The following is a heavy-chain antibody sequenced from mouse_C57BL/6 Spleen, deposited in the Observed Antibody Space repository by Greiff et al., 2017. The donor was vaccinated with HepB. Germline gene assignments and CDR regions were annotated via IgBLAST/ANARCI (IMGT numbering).Heavy chain of an antibody. CDR2: ISDGGSYT. CDR1: GFTFSSYA. V-gene: IGHV5-4*01. J-gene: IGHJ1*03. CDR3: ARDGWDWYFDV. D-gene: IGHD3-3*01. Sequence: EVKVVESGGGLVKPGGSLKLSCAASGFTFSSYAMSWVRQTPEKRLEWVATISDGGSYTYYPDNVKGRFTISRDNAKNNLYLQMSHLKSEDTAMYYCARDGWDWYFDVWGTGTTVTVSS.